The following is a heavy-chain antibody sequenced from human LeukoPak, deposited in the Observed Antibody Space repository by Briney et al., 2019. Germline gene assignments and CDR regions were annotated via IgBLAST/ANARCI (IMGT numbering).Heavy chain of an antibody. CDR2: IYYSGST. V-gene: IGHV4-59*01. J-gene: IGHJ6*03. D-gene: IGHD3-3*02. Sequence: SETLPLTCTVSGGSISSYHWSWIRQPPGKGLEWIGYIYYSGSTNYNPSLKSRVTISVDTSKNQFSLKLSPVTAADTAMYYCARAFYPGYYSYMAVWGKGTTVTVSS. CDR3: ARAFYPGYYSYMAV. CDR1: GGSISSYH.